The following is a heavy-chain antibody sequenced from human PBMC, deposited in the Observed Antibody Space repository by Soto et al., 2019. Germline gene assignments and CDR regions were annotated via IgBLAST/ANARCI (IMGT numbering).Heavy chain of an antibody. CDR1: VGSSSSGDYY. J-gene: IGHJ3*02. V-gene: IGHV4-30-4*01. CDR3: ASYDFNAFDI. CDR2: IYYSGST. Sequence: TLSLTCTVSVGSSSSGDYYWGWIRQPPGKGLEWIGYIYYSGSTYYNPSLKSRVTISVDTSKNQFSLKLSSVTAADTAVYYCASYDFNAFDIWGQGTMVTVSS. D-gene: IGHD3-3*01.